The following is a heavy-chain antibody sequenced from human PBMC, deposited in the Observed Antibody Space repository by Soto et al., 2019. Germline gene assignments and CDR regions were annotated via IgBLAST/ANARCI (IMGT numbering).Heavy chain of an antibody. V-gene: IGHV1-3*04. CDR2: INTGNGNT. D-gene: IGHD4-17*01. Sequence: QVQLVQSGAEVKKPGASVKVSCKASGYTFTRYAMHWVRQAPGQGLEWMGWINTGNGNTHYSQKFQGRVTFTRDASATTAYMELSSLTSEDTVVYYCARNVDYFDPWGQGTLVTVSS. CDR1: GYTFTRYA. J-gene: IGHJ5*02. CDR3: ARNVDYFDP.